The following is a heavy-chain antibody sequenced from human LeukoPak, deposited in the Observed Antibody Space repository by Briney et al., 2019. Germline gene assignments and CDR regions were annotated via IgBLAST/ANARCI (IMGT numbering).Heavy chain of an antibody. CDR3: ARVYYDSTGYYYRTRYYFDF. J-gene: IGHJ4*02. CDR2: IYHSGST. CDR1: GYSINSGYY. V-gene: IGHV4-38-2*02. Sequence: SETLSLTCTVSGYSINSGYYWGWIRQPPGKGLEWIGSIYHSGSTYYNPSLKSRVTMSLDTSMNQFSLRLSSVTAADTAVYYCARVYYDSTGYYYRTRYYFDFWGQGTLVTVSS. D-gene: IGHD3-22*01.